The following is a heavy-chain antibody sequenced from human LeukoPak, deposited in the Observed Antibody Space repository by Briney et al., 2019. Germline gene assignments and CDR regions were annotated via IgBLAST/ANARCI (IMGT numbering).Heavy chain of an antibody. V-gene: IGHV4-31*03. J-gene: IGHJ4*02. CDR1: GGSISSGGYY. CDR2: IYYSGST. D-gene: IGHD3-22*01. CDR3: ARGGLMTTYYYDSSGLGDFDY. Sequence: SETLSLTCTVPGGSISSGGYYWSWIRQHPGKGLEWIGYIYYSGSTYYNPSLKSRVTISVDTSKNQFSLKLSSVTAADTAVYYCARGGLMTTYYYDSSGLGDFDYWGQGTLVTVSS.